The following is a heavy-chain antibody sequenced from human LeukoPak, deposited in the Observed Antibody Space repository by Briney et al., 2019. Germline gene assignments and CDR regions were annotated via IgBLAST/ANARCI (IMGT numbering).Heavy chain of an antibody. CDR2: MNPNGGNT. D-gene: IGHD4-23*01. J-gene: IGHJ6*03. V-gene: IGHV1-8*01. Sequence: GASVKVSCKASVYTFTSYDINWVRQATGQGLEGMGWMNPNGGNTRYAQKFQGRVTMTRNNSISTVHMELSRLRSEDTAVYYCARGVQFYGGQAASSYYYYYYMDVWGKGTTVTVSS. CDR3: ARGVQFYGGQAASSYYYYYYMDV. CDR1: VYTFTSYD.